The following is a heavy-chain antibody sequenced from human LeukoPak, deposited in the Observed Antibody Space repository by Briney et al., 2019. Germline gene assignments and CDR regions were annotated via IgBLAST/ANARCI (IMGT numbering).Heavy chain of an antibody. J-gene: IGHJ4*02. D-gene: IGHD6-6*01. CDR1: GYTFTSYY. CDR2: LSAYNGNT. CDR3: AREGAYSSSPMDY. Sequence: ASVKVSCKASGYTFTSYYMHWVRQAPGQGLEWMGWLSAYNGNTNYAQKLQGRVTMTTDTSTSTAYMELRSLRSDDTALYYCAREGAYSSSPMDYWGQGTLVTVSS. V-gene: IGHV1-18*04.